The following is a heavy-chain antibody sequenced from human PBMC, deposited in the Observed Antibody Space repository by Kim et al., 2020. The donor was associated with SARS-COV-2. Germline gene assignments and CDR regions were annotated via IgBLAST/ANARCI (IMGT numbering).Heavy chain of an antibody. CDR1: GYSFTSSW. CDR2: IYPGDSDT. CDR3: SRHGNVSNNYYYPHLSY. D-gene: IGHD3-22*01. J-gene: IGHJ4*02. Sequence: GESLKISCKASGYSFTSSWIAWVRQMPGKGLEWMGIIYPGDSDTRYSPSFQGQVTISADKSTSTAYLQWSSLKASDTAMYHCSRHGNVSNNYYYPHLSYWGQGTLVTVSS. V-gene: IGHV5-51*01.